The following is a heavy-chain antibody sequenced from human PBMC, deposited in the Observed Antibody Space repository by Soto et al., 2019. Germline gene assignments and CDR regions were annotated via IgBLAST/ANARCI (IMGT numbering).Heavy chain of an antibody. CDR2: ISSSGDTT. CDR1: GLTFSSDA. CDR3: TNRGVRVAGHFPF. J-gene: IGHJ3*01. Sequence: GGSLRLSCAASGLTFSSDAMCWVRQAPGRGRDWVSGISSSGDTTYYTDSVKGRFTISRDHSKNTLYLQMNSLRGDDTGLYYGTNRGVRVAGHFPFWGQGTMVTVSS. D-gene: IGHD6-19*01. V-gene: IGHV3-23*01.